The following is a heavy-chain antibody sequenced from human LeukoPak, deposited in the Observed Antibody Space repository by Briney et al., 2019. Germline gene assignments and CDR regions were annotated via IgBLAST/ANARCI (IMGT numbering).Heavy chain of an antibody. CDR3: ARDSARGKFDP. J-gene: IGHJ5*02. Sequence: SETLSLTCAVYGGSFSGYYWSWIRQPPGKGLEWIGEINHSGSTNYNPSLKSRVTISVDKSKNQFSLKVSSVTAADTAVYYCARDSARGKFDPWGQGTLVTVSS. CDR1: GGSFSGYY. CDR2: INHSGST. V-gene: IGHV4-34*01.